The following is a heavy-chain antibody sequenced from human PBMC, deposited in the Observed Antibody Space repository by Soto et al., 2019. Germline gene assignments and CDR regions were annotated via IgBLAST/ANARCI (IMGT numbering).Heavy chain of an antibody. CDR1: GFTFSSYA. CDR2: ISYDGSSK. V-gene: IGHV3-30*18. D-gene: IGHD4-17*01. J-gene: IGHJ4*02. Sequence: PGGSLRLSCAASGFTFSSYAMSWVRQAPGKGLEWVAAISYDGSSKYYADSVRGRFTISRDNSKNTLYLQMNSLRAEDTAVYYCAKDFPPYGDDSGLWGQGTLVTVSS. CDR3: AKDFPPYGDDSGL.